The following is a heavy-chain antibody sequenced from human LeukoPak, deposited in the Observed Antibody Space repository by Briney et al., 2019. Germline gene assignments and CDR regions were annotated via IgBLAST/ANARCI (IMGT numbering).Heavy chain of an antibody. CDR2: ISAYNGNT. J-gene: IGHJ5*02. Sequence: GASVRVSCKASGYRFTSYGITWVRQAPGQGLEWMGWISAYNGNTNYAQKLQGRVTLTTDTSTSTAYMELRSLRSDDTAVYYWAREGYCSGGTCYSTMNWFDPWGQGTLVTVSS. CDR1: GYRFTSYG. CDR3: AREGYCSGGTCYSTMNWFDP. D-gene: IGHD2-15*01. V-gene: IGHV1-18*01.